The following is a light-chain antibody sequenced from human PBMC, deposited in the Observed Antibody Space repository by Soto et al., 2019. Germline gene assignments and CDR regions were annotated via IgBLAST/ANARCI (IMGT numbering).Light chain of an antibody. CDR2: DVS. Sequence: QSALTQPASVSGSPGQSITISCTGTSSDVGGYNYVSWYQPNPGKAPKLMIYDVSNRPLGVSNRCSGSKSGNTASLTISWAQAEDEADYYCSSDTSSSTLVLGGGTKLTVL. V-gene: IGLV2-14*01. CDR1: SSDVGGYNY. J-gene: IGLJ2*01. CDR3: SSDTSSSTLV.